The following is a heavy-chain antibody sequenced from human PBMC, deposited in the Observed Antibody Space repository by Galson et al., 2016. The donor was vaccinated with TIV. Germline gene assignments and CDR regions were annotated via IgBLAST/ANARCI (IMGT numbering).Heavy chain of an antibody. V-gene: IGHV3-7*01. J-gene: IGHJ4*02. CDR1: RSFW. CDR3: FIGHYSDS. CDR2: IEEDGSET. Sequence: RSFWMSWVRQAPGKGLEWVANIEEDGSETYYVDSVKGRFTISRDNAKNSLHLQMNSLRAEDTAVYYCFIGHYSDSWGQGTLVTVSS. D-gene: IGHD3-16*02.